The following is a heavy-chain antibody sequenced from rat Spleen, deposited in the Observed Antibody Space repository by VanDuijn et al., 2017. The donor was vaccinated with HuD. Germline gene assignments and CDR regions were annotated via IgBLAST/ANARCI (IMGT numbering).Heavy chain of an antibody. V-gene: IGHV5-29*01. CDR2: ISSSGSRI. D-gene: IGHD4-3*01. CDR1: GFTFSNYG. CDR3: TRHGRGERTYYYVLDA. J-gene: IGHJ4*01. Sequence: EVQLVESDGDLVQPGRSLKLSCVASGFTFSNYGMAWVRQAPTKGLEWVAIISSSGSRIYYSASVKGRFTISRDNAKSSLYLQMNSLKSEDTATYYCTRHGRGERTYYYVLDAWGQGVSVTVSS.